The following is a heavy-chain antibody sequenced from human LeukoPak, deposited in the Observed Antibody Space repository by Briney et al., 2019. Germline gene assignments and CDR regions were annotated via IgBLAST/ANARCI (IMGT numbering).Heavy chain of an antibody. D-gene: IGHD3-10*01. J-gene: IGHJ4*02. CDR3: AREGPSYGSGSYLDY. Sequence: GGSLRLSCAASGFTFSSYAMHWVRQAPGKGLEWVAVISDDGSNKCYADSVKGRFTISRDNSKNTLYLQMNSLRAEDTALYYCAREGPSYGSGSYLDYWGQGTLVTVSS. V-gene: IGHV3-30*04. CDR2: ISDDGSNK. CDR1: GFTFSSYA.